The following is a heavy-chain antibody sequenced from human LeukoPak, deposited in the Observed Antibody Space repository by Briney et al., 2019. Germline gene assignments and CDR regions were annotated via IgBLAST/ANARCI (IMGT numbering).Heavy chain of an antibody. J-gene: IGHJ3*02. CDR3: ATHVTLPDAFDI. CDR2: IYRDGTT. Sequence: GGSLRLSCAASGFTVSSNFMTWVRQAPGKGLEWVSVIYRDGTTYCADSVKGRFTISRDSSKNTLYLQMSRLRADDTAVYYCATHVTLPDAFDIWGQGTMVTVSS. V-gene: IGHV3-53*01. CDR1: GFTVSSNF.